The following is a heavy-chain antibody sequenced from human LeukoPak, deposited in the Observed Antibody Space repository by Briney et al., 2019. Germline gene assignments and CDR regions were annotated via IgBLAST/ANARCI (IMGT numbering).Heavy chain of an antibody. D-gene: IGHD1-26*01. Sequence: GASVKVSCKTSGYNYATSGISWVRQAPGQGLEWMGWISVQNRNVKYSQRFQGRVNLTTDTSTTSAYMDLRSLTSDDTAVYYCARDSGSYWNYFDYWGQGTLVTVSS. CDR3: ARDSGSYWNYFDY. CDR1: GYNYATSG. CDR2: ISVQNRNV. V-gene: IGHV1-18*01. J-gene: IGHJ4*02.